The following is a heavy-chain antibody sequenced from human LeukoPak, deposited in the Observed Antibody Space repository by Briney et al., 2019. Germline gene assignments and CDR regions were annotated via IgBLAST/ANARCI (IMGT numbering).Heavy chain of an antibody. J-gene: IGHJ6*02. CDR3: ARGWWPLGMDV. Sequence: GGSLRLSCAASGFTFSSYAMHWVRQAPGKGLEWVAVISYDGSNKYYADSVKGRFTISRDNSKNTLYLQMNSLRAEDTAVYYCARGWWPLGMDVWGQGPRSPSP. CDR2: ISYDGSNK. CDR1: GFTFSSYA. D-gene: IGHD2-15*01. V-gene: IGHV3-30-3*01.